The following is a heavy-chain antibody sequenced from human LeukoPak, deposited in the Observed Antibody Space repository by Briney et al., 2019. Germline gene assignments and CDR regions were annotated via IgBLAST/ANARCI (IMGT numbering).Heavy chain of an antibody. V-gene: IGHV3-15*01. CDR3: TTGYCSRTSCYYFDY. CDR1: GFTFSNAW. Sequence: PGGSLRLSCAASGFTFSNAWMSWVRQAPGKGLEGVGRIKSKTDGGTTDYAASVKGRFTISRDDSKNTLYLQMSSLKTEDTAVYYCTTGYCSRTSCYYFDYWGQGTLVTVSS. D-gene: IGHD2-2*01. CDR2: IKSKTDGGTT. J-gene: IGHJ4*02.